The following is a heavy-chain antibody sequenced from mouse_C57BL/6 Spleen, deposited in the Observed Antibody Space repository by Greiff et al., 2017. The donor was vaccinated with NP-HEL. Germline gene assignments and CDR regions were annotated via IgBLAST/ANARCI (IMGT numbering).Heavy chain of an antibody. V-gene: IGHV1-59*01. Sequence: QVQLQQPGAELVRPGTSVKLSCKASGYTFTSYWMHWVKQRPGPGLEWIGVIDPSDSYTNYNQKFKGKATLTVDTSSSTAYMQLSSLTSEDSAVYYCARSGTVVARYFDVWGTGTTVTVSS. D-gene: IGHD1-1*01. J-gene: IGHJ1*03. CDR3: ARSGTVVARYFDV. CDR2: IDPSDSYT. CDR1: GYTFTSYW.